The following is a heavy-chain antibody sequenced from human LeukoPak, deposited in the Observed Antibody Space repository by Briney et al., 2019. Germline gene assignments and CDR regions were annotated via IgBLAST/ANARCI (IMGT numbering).Heavy chain of an antibody. D-gene: IGHD4-11*01. Sequence: PSETLSLTCAVYSGSFSGYYWSWIRQPPGKGLEWIGEINHSGSTNYNPSLKSRVTISVDTSKNQFSLKLSSVTAADTAVYYCARERYSIMRAGVDVWGQGTTVTVSS. CDR3: ARERYSIMRAGVDV. CDR2: INHSGST. J-gene: IGHJ6*02. CDR1: SGSFSGYY. V-gene: IGHV4-34*01.